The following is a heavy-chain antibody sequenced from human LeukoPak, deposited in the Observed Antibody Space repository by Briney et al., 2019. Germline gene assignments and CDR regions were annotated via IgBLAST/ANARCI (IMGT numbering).Heavy chain of an antibody. CDR3: ATPFVTAMVRTKFGYFDY. CDR2: IYYSGST. Sequence: PSETLSLTCTVSGGSISSSSYYWGWIRQPPGKGLEWIGSIYYSGSTYYNPSLKSRVTISVDTSKNQFSLKLSSVSAADTAVYYCATPFVTAMVRTKFGYFDYWGQGTLVTVSS. V-gene: IGHV4-39*01. J-gene: IGHJ4*02. CDR1: GGSISSSSYY. D-gene: IGHD5-18*01.